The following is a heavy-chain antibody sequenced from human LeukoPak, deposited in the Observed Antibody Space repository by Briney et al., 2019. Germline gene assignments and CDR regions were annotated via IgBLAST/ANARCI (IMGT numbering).Heavy chain of an antibody. CDR1: GFTFSSHG. J-gene: IGHJ1*01. CDR3: AKDDAWGRFKD. V-gene: IGHV3-23*01. D-gene: IGHD3-16*01. Sequence: GGSLRLSCAASGFTFSSHGMNWVRQAPGKGLEWVSGISPSGGITYYTDSVKGRFTISRDNSKNTVSLQMNSLRGDDTAVYYCAKDDAWGRFKDWGQGTLVTVSS. CDR2: ISPSGGIT.